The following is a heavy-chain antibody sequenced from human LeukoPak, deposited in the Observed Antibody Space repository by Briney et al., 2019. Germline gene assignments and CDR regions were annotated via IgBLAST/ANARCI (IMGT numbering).Heavy chain of an antibody. J-gene: IGHJ4*02. V-gene: IGHV3-23*01. Sequence: PGGPLRPSWAASGLPFTAFALTWSPRVPGRGWKGVSAISGSGGSTYYADSVKGRFTISRDNSKNTLYLQMNSLRAEDTAVYYCAKIQQQLADYWGQGTLVTVSS. D-gene: IGHD6-13*01. CDR3: AKIQQQLADY. CDR1: GLPFTAFA. CDR2: ISGSGGST.